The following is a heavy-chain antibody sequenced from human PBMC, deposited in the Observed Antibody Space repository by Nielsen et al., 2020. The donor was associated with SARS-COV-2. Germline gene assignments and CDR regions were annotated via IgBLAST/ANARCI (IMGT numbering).Heavy chain of an antibody. CDR3: ARETSSGWYRYYYYGMDV. D-gene: IGHD6-19*01. Sequence: LVGSFRRGDYYWSWIRQPPGKGLEWIGYIYYSGSTYYNPSLKSRVTISVDTSKNQFSLKLSSVTAADTAVYYCARETSSGWYRYYYYGMDVWGQGTTVTVSS. CDR1: VGSFRRGDYY. V-gene: IGHV4-30-4*01. J-gene: IGHJ6*02. CDR2: IYYSGST.